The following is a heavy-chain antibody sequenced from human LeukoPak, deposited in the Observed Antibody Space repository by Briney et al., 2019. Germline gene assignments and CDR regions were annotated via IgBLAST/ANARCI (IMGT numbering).Heavy chain of an antibody. D-gene: IGHD5-18*01. V-gene: IGHV1-2*06. Sequence: GASVKVSCKASGYAFTGYYMHWVRQAPGHGLEWMGRINPNSGGTNYAQKFQGRVTMTRNTSISTAYMELSRLRSDDTAVYYCARARWIQLWLPFDYWGQGTLVTVSS. J-gene: IGHJ4*02. CDR1: GYAFTGYY. CDR2: INPNSGGT. CDR3: ARARWIQLWLPFDY.